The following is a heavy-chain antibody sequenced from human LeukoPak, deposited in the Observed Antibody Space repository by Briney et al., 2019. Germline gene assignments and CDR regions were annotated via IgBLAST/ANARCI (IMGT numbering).Heavy chain of an antibody. J-gene: IGHJ4*02. CDR3: ARLARQCSGGSCNWKYDVGFDY. CDR2: IYYSGST. CDR1: GGSISSGDYY. D-gene: IGHD2-15*01. Sequence: SETLSLTCTVSGGSISSGDYYWSWIRQPPGKGLEWIGYIYYSGSTYYNPSLKRRVTISVDTSKNQFSLKLSSVTAAATAVYYCARLARQCSGGSCNWKYDVGFDYWGQGTLVSVSS. V-gene: IGHV4-30-4*01.